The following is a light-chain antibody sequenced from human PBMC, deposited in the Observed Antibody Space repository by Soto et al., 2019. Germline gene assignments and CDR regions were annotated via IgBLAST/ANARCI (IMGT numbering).Light chain of an antibody. CDR2: GAF. J-gene: IGKJ1*01. CDR1: QSVRNNY. CDR3: QQRSNWPPVWT. Sequence: EIVLTQSPGTLSLSPGERATLSCRASQSVRNNYLAWYQQKPGQPPRLLIYGAFNRAAGIPARFSGSGSGTDFTLTISSLEPEDFAVYYCQQRSNWPPVWTFGQGTKVDIK. V-gene: IGKV3D-20*02.